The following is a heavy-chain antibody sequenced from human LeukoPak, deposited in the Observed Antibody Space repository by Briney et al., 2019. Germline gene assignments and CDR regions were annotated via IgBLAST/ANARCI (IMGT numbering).Heavy chain of an antibody. Sequence: GGSLRLSCAASGFSFSNYNMNWVRQAPGKGLEWVSYISSSSSTIYYAVSVKGRFTISRDNAKNSLYLQMNSLRDEDTAVYYCAREGDSSGWYGDSWAFDIWGQGTMVTVSS. D-gene: IGHD6-19*01. CDR3: AREGDSSGWYGDSWAFDI. CDR1: GFSFSNYN. V-gene: IGHV3-48*02. CDR2: ISSSSSTI. J-gene: IGHJ3*02.